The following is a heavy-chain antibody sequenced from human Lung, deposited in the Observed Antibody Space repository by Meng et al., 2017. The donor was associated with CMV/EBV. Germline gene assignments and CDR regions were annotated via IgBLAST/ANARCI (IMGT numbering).Heavy chain of an antibody. CDR1: GASISSENYF. V-gene: IGHV4-30-4*01. CDR3: AREVDAARDSDAFDI. D-gene: IGHD6-6*01. Sequence: SETLSLTCIVSGASISSENYFWSWIRQPPGKGLEWIGYIHFNGNAYYNPSLESRAAISKDTSNNQSNDQFSLKLSSVTAADTAVYYCAREVDAARDSDAFDIXGQRXMVTVSS. J-gene: IGHJ3*02. CDR2: IHFNGNA.